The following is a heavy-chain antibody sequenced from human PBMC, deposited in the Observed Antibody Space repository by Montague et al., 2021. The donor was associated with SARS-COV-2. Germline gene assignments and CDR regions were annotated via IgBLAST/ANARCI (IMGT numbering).Heavy chain of an antibody. V-gene: IGHV2-70*01. D-gene: IGHD4-17*01. CDR1: GFSLNTSGMC. Sequence: PALVKPTQTLTLTCTFSGFSLNTSGMCVSWIRQPPGKALEWLALFDWDEDQYYSTSLKTRLTISKDTSKNQVVLTMTNMDPIDTATYYCARSYGDYRDSYFDYGGQGTLVTVSS. CDR3: ARSYGDYRDSYFDY. CDR2: FDWDEDQ. J-gene: IGHJ4*02.